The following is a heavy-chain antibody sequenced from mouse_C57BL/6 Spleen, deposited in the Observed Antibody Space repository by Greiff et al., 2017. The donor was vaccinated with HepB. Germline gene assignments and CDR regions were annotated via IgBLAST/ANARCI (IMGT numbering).Heavy chain of an antibody. Sequence: QVQLQQPGAELVKPGASVKLSCKASGYTFTSYWMHWVKQRPGQGLEWIGMIHPNSGSTNYNEKFKSKATLTVDKSSSTAYMQLSRLTSEDSAVYYCARSEITTEYSDMDYWGQGTSVTVSS. J-gene: IGHJ4*01. D-gene: IGHD1-1*01. CDR2: IHPNSGST. V-gene: IGHV1-64*01. CDR1: GYTFTSYW. CDR3: ARSEITTEYSDMDY.